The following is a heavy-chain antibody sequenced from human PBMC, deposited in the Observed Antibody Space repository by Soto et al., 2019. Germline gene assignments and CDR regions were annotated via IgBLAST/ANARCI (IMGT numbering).Heavy chain of an antibody. CDR2: ISGSGGST. CDR1: GFTFSSYA. CDR3: AKSVRYDILTGYYYFDY. Sequence: PGGSLRLSCAASGFTFSSYAMSWVRQAPGKGLEWVSAISGSGGSTYYADSVKGRFTISRGNSKNTLYLQMNSLRAEDTAVYYCAKSVRYDILTGYYYFDYWGQGTLVTVSS. D-gene: IGHD3-9*01. V-gene: IGHV3-23*01. J-gene: IGHJ4*02.